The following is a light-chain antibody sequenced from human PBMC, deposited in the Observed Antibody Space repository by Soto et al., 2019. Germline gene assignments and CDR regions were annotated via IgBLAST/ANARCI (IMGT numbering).Light chain of an antibody. CDR2: GAS. CDR3: QQYGSSGV. J-gene: IGKJ1*01. CDR1: ESVSTN. V-gene: IGKV3-20*01. Sequence: PRSRAPVSLSPGERATRAFRSSESVSTNLAWYQQKPGQAPRLLIYGASNRATGIPDRFSVSGSVSDFTLAISRLEPEDFAVYYCQQYGSSGVFGQGTKVDIK.